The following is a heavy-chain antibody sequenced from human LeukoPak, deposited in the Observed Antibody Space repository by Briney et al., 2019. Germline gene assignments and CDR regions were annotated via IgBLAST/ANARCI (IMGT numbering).Heavy chain of an antibody. CDR3: ARAWTTVTGYYYYGMDV. CDR1: GYTFTSYD. D-gene: IGHD4-17*01. V-gene: IGHV1-8*01. J-gene: IGHJ6*02. CDR2: MNPNSGNT. Sequence: ASVKVSCKASGYTFTSYDINWVRQATGQGLEWMGWMNPNSGNTGYAQKFQGRVTTTRNTSISTAYMELSSLRSEDTAVYYCARAWTTVTGYYYYGMDVWGQGTTVTVSS.